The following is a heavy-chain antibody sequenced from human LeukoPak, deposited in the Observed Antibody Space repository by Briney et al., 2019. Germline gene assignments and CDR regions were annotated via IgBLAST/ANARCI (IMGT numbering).Heavy chain of an antibody. J-gene: IGHJ4*02. Sequence: GGSLRLSCAASGLTFSTSAMSWVRQAPGRGLEWVSSISGSGGSTYYAGSVKGRFTISRDNSKNTLYLQMNSLRADDTAIYYCAKDRYVVMVTAIPEDYWGQGALVTVSS. CDR3: AKDRYVVMVTAIPEDY. D-gene: IGHD2-21*02. CDR2: ISGSGGST. V-gene: IGHV3-23*01. CDR1: GLTFSTSA.